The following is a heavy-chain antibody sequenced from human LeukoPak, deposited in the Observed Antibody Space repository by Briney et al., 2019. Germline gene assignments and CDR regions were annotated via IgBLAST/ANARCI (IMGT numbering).Heavy chain of an antibody. V-gene: IGHV3-53*01. Sequence: GGSLRLSCAASGFTVSSNYMSWVRQAPGKGLQWVSLIYSGGSTYYADSVKGRFTISRDNSKNTLYLQMNSLRAEDTAVYYCASLNDGEFHFGYWGQGTLVTVSS. CDR3: ASLNDGEFHFGY. CDR1: GFTVSSNY. J-gene: IGHJ4*02. D-gene: IGHD3-10*01. CDR2: IYSGGST.